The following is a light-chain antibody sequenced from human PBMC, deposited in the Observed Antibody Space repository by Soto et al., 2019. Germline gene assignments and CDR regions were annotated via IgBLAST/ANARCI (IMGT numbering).Light chain of an antibody. CDR1: QSVTKNY. CDR3: QQCSHSPLT. J-gene: IGKJ4*01. CDR2: DAS. Sequence: EIVLTQSPGTLSLSPGERATLSCRASQSVTKNYLAGYQQKPGQAPRLLIHDASIRATGIPDRFSGSGSGTDFTLTISRRETEDFAVYYCQQCSHSPLTFGGGTKVEIK. V-gene: IGKV3-20*01.